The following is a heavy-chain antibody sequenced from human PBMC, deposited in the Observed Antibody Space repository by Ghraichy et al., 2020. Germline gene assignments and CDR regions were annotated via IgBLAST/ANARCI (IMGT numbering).Heavy chain of an antibody. CDR2: MYDDGSV. CDR1: GDPVSGYY. V-gene: IGHV4-59*02. D-gene: IGHD6-13*01. J-gene: IGHJ3*02. Sequence: SQTLSLTCAVSGDPVSGYYWSWIRQPPGKGLEWIAYMYDDGSVKYNPALKGRVTLSVDTSDKQFSLRLTSVTPADTAVYYCARDGGAAVVAFDIWGQGTVVTVSS. CDR3: ARDGGAAVVAFDI.